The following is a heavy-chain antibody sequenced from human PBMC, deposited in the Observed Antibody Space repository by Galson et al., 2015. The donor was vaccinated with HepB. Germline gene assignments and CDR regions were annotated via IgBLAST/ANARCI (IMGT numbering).Heavy chain of an antibody. CDR2: IKSRANRTAK. D-gene: IGHD6-13*01. J-gene: IGHJ4*02. CDR1: GFTFSGSA. V-gene: IGHV3-73*01. CDR3: LRLGDLSGYSSS. Sequence: SLRLSCAASGFTFSGSAIHWVRQASGKGLEWLGRIKSRANRTAKEYAASLKGRFTISRDDSKNTAYLHMTSLKTEDSAVYYCLRLGDLSGYSSSWGPGTLVTVSS.